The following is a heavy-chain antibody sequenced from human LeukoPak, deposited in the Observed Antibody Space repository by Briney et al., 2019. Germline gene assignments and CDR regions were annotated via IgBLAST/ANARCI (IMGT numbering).Heavy chain of an antibody. Sequence: SETLSLTCTVSGGSISSSLYYWAWIRQPPGKGLEWIGSIYYNGDTYYNPSLKSRVTISFDTSESQVSLHLSSVTAADTAIYYCARGPNTVDNYRAFDIWGKGTMVTVSS. CDR1: GGSISSSLYY. D-gene: IGHD4-11*01. CDR3: ARGPNTVDNYRAFDI. J-gene: IGHJ3*02. CDR2: IYYNGDT. V-gene: IGHV4-39*07.